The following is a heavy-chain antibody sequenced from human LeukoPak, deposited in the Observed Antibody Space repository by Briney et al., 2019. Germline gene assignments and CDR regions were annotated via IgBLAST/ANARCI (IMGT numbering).Heavy chain of an antibody. V-gene: IGHV3-23*01. CDR3: AKDRPNYYGSNGHYYRRDGDY. CDR1: GFTFSSYG. Sequence: GGSLRLSCAASGFTFSSYGMSWVRQSTGKGLEWVSSTSGDGGATYYSNSVKGRFTISRDNSRNTLYLQMNSLRAEDTAVYYCAKDRPNYYGSNGHYYRRDGDYWGQGTLVTVSS. CDR2: TSGDGGAT. D-gene: IGHD3-22*01. J-gene: IGHJ4*02.